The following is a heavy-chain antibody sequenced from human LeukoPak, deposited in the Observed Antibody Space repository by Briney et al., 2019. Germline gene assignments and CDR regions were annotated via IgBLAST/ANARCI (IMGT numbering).Heavy chain of an antibody. J-gene: IGHJ4*02. CDR1: GFTFSNYA. Sequence: GGSLRLSCAASGFTFSNYAMSWVRQAPGKGLEWVSTISGSGGSTYYADSVKGRFTISRDNSKNTLYLQMNSLRAEGTAVYFCAKDRGQLLSNYYFDYWGQGTLVTVSS. V-gene: IGHV3-23*01. CDR3: AKDRGQLLSNYYFDY. CDR2: ISGSGGST. D-gene: IGHD2-2*01.